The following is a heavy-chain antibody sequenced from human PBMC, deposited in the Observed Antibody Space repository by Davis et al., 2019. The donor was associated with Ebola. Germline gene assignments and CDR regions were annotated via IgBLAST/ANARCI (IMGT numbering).Heavy chain of an antibody. CDR2: ISSSSSYI. D-gene: IGHD4-17*01. CDR1: GFTFSSYS. V-gene: IGHV3-21*01. J-gene: IGHJ4*02. Sequence: GESLKISCAASGFTFSSYSMNWVRQAPGKGLEWVSSISSSSSYIYYADSVKGRFTISRDNAKNSLYLQMNSLRAEDTAVYYCASQTTVTTFDYWGQGTLVTVSS. CDR3: ASQTTVTTFDY.